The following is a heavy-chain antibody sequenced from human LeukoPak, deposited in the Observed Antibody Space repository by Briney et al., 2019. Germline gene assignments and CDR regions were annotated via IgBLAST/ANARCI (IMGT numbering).Heavy chain of an antibody. V-gene: IGHV1-69*06. Sequence: GASVKVSCKAPGGTFSSYDFSWVRQAPGQGLEWMGGIMPIFRTANYAQKFRGRVTITADKSTSTAYMELSSLRSEGTAVYYCATGRTDIVVVPATLRNYYFDYWGQGTLVTVSS. D-gene: IGHD2-2*01. CDR2: IMPIFRTA. CDR1: GGTFSSYD. J-gene: IGHJ4*02. CDR3: ATGRTDIVVVPATLRNYYFDY.